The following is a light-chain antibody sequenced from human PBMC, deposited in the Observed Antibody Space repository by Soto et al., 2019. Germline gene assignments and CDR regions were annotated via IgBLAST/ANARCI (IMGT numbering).Light chain of an antibody. CDR1: QRVSNNY. V-gene: IGKV3-20*01. Sequence: EIVLTQSPGTLSLSPGGGATLSCRASQRVSNNYLAWYQQKPGQAPRLLIHGASSRAPGIPDRFSGSGSGADFTLTIRKLETEDFAVYYCQQYCCAPLTFGGGTKVDIK. J-gene: IGKJ4*01. CDR3: QQYCCAPLT. CDR2: GAS.